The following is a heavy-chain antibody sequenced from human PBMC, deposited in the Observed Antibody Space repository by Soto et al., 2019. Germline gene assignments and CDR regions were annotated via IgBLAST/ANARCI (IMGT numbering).Heavy chain of an antibody. CDR3: ARDFAQRGCSGGSCYSYYFDY. J-gene: IGHJ4*02. V-gene: IGHV3-30-3*01. Sequence: GGSLRLSCAASGFTFSSYAMHWVRQAPGKGLEWVAVISYDGSNKYYADSVKGRFTISRDNSKNTLYLQMNSLRAEDTAVYYCARDFAQRGCSGGSCYSYYFDYWGQGTLVTVSS. CDR1: GFTFSSYA. CDR2: ISYDGSNK. D-gene: IGHD2-15*01.